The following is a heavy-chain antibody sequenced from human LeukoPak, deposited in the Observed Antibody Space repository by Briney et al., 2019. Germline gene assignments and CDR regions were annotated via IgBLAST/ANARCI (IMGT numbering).Heavy chain of an antibody. V-gene: IGHV4-30-4*08. CDR3: ARQVVTATRDAFDI. CDR1: GGSISVGDYY. D-gene: IGHD2-21*02. Sequence: KPSETLSLTCTVSGGSISVGDYYWSWIRQPPGKGLEWIGYIYYSGSTYYNSSLKSRVTVSVDTSKNQFSLKLSSVTAADTAVYYCARQVVTATRDAFDIWGQGTMVTVSS. CDR2: IYYSGST. J-gene: IGHJ3*02.